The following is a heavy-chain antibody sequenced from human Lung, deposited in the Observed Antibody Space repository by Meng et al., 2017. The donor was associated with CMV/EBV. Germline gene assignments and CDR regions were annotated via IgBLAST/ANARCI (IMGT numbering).Heavy chain of an antibody. D-gene: IGHD7-27*01. CDR2: INHSGNT. J-gene: IGHJ4*02. V-gene: IGHV4-34*01. Sequence: SXTLSLXCAVYGGSFSEYDWSWIRQSPGKGLEWIGEINHSGNTTYNPSLKSRATISIDASKRQFSLKLYSVTAADTAVYYCARRSPNWGLGDWGQGKLV. CDR3: ARRSPNWGLGD. CDR1: GGSFSEYD.